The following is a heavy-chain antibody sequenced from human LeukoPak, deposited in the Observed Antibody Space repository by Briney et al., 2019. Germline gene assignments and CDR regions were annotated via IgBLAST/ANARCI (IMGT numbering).Heavy chain of an antibody. CDR2: IIPIFGTA. V-gene: IGHV1-69*06. Sequence: ASVKVSCKASGGTFSSYAISWVRQAPGQGLEWMGGIIPIFGTANYAQKFQGRVTITADKSTSTAYMELSSLRSEDTAVYYCASRGSGWYYFDYWGQGTLVTVSS. CDR1: GGTFSSYA. D-gene: IGHD6-19*01. J-gene: IGHJ4*02. CDR3: ASRGSGWYYFDY.